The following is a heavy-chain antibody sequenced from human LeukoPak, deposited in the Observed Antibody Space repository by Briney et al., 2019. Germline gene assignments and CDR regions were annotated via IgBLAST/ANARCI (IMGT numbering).Heavy chain of an antibody. Sequence: GESLKISCKGSGSSFTSYWIGWVRQMPGKGLEWMGIIYPGDSDTRYSPSFQGQVTISADKSISTAYLQWSSLKASDTAMYYCASLGSGSYYPFDAFDIWGQGTMVTVSS. D-gene: IGHD3-10*01. CDR1: GSSFTSYW. V-gene: IGHV5-51*01. J-gene: IGHJ3*02. CDR3: ASLGSGSYYPFDAFDI. CDR2: IYPGDSDT.